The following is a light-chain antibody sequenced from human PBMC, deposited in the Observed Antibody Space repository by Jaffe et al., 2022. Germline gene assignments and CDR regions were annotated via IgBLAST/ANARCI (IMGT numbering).Light chain of an antibody. CDR2: GNN. V-gene: IGLV1-40*01. CDR1: SSNIGAGYD. J-gene: IGLJ3*02. Sequence: QSVLTQPPSVSGAPGQRVTISCTGSSSNIGAGYDVHWYQQLPGAAPKLLIYGNNNRPSGVPDRFSGSKSGTSASLAITGLQTEDEADYYCQSLDSSLIAWVFGGGTRLTVL. CDR3: QSLDSSLIAWV.